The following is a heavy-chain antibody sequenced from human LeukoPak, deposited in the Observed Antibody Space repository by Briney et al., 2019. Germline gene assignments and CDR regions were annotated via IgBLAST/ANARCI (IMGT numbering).Heavy chain of an antibody. D-gene: IGHD5-12*01. Sequence: SQTLSLTCTVSGGTVSSIDYYWGWIRQPPGKGLEWIGSIYYSGSTYYNPSLKSRVTISVATSKNQFYLKLSSVTAADTDVYYCATQRVATFGYWGQGTLVTVSS. V-gene: IGHV4-39*01. CDR2: IYYSGST. J-gene: IGHJ4*02. CDR1: GGTVSSIDYY. CDR3: ATQRVATFGY.